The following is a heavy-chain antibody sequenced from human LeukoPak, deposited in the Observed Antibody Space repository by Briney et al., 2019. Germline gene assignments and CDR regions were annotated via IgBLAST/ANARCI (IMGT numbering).Heavy chain of an antibody. D-gene: IGHD1-7*01. CDR2: ISGSGSST. CDR1: GFTFSSYD. Sequence: PGRSLRLSCAASGFTFSSYDMHWVRQAPGKGLEWVSAISGSGSSTYYADSVKGRFTISRDNSKNTLYLQMNSLRAEDTAVYYCAKGNYHWPNWFDPWGQGTLVTVSS. J-gene: IGHJ5*02. CDR3: AKGNYHWPNWFDP. V-gene: IGHV3-23*01.